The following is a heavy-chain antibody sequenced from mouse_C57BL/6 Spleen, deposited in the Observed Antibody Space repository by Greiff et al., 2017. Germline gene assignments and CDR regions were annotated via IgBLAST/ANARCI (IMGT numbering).Heavy chain of an antibody. CDR2: IWGVGST. D-gene: IGHD2-4*01. Sequence: VKVVESGPGLVAPSQSLSITCTVSGFSLTSYGVDWVRQSPGKGLEWLGVIWGVGSTNYNSALKSRLSISKDNSKSQVFLKMNSLQTDDTAMYYCASEGDYDDRFAYWGQGTLVTVSA. CDR3: ASEGDYDDRFAY. V-gene: IGHV2-6*01. J-gene: IGHJ3*01. CDR1: GFSLTSYG.